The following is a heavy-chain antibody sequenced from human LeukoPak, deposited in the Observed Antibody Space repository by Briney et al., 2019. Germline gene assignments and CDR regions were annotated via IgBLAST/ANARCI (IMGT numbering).Heavy chain of an antibody. V-gene: IGHV4-61*05. D-gene: IGHD4-17*01. CDR3: ARGSYGDQN. J-gene: IGHJ4*02. CDR1: GGSISSSSYY. CDR2: IYYSGST. Sequence: SETLSLTCTVSGGSISSSSYYWGWIRQPPGKGLEWIGYIYYSGSTNYNPSLKSRVTISVDTSKNQFSLKLTSVTAADTAVYYCARGSYGDQNWGQGTLVTVSP.